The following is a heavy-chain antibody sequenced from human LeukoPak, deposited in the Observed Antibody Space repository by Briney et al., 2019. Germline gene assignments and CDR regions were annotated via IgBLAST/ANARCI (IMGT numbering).Heavy chain of an antibody. CDR2: INPNSGGT. CDR3: AIWWGPGIARYYMDV. J-gene: IGHJ6*03. V-gene: IGHV1-2*02. CDR1: GYTFTGYY. Sequence: VASVKVSCKASGYTFTGYYMHWVRQAPGQGLEWMGWINPNSGGTNYAQKFQGRVTMTRDTSISTAYMERSRLRSDDTAVYYGAIWWGPGIARYYMDVWGKGTTVTVSS. D-gene: IGHD6-13*01.